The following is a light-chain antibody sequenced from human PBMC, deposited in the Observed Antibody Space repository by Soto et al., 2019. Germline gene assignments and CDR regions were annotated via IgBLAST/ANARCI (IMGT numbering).Light chain of an antibody. CDR3: QQYGESLTVT. Sequence: EFVLTQSPDTLSLPPGERATLSCRASQTVTSTTVAWYQQKPGQAPRPLVYGPSTRSTGVPDRFSGSGSGTDFTLNISRLELEDVAVYYCQQYGESLTVTFGPGTKVEIK. J-gene: IGKJ3*01. CDR2: GPS. V-gene: IGKV3-20*01. CDR1: QTVTSTT.